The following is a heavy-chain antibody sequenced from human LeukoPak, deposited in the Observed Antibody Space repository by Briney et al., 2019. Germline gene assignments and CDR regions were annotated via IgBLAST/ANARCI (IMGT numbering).Heavy chain of an antibody. Sequence: SVKVSCKAPGGSFGRYAVSWVRQAPGQGLEWMGGIVPILGTANYAQKFQGRVTITADESTCTAYMELSSLRSEDTAVYYCARDPGIAAAGTWFDPWGQGTLVTVSS. CDR1: GGSFGRYA. CDR2: IVPILGTA. V-gene: IGHV1-69*13. D-gene: IGHD6-13*01. CDR3: ARDPGIAAAGTWFDP. J-gene: IGHJ5*02.